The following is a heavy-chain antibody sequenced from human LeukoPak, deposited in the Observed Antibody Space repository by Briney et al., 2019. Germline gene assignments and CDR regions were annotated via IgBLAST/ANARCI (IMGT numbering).Heavy chain of an antibody. D-gene: IGHD5-18*01. CDR1: GFTVSTNC. J-gene: IGHJ4*02. V-gene: IGHV3-53*04. Sequence: GGSLRLSCAASGFTVSTNCMTWVRQAPGKGLEWVSTIYNGGNTYYADSVMGRFTISRHNSRNTLYLQMNSLRAEDTAVYYCARVDTVMAYYFDLWGQGTLVTASS. CDR3: ARVDTVMAYYFDL. CDR2: IYNGGNT.